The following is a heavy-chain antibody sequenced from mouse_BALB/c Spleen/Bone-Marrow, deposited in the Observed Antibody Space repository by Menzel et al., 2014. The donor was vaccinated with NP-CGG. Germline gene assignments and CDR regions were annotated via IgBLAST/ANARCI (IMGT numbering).Heavy chain of an antibody. CDR1: GYTFTSYW. V-gene: IGHV1S22*01. J-gene: IGHJ3*01. CDR2: IYPGSGST. Sequence: LQQSGSELVRPGASVKLSCKASGYTFTSYWMHWVKQRHGQGLEWIGNIYPGSGSTNYDEKFKSKGTLTVDTSSSTAYMHLSSLTSEDSAVYYCTRGRDWDAWFAYWGQGTLVTVSA. CDR3: TRGRDWDAWFAY. D-gene: IGHD4-1*01.